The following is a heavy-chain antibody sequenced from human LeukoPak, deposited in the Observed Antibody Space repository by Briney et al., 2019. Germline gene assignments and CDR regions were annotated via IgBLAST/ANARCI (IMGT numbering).Heavy chain of an antibody. V-gene: IGHV3-23*01. J-gene: IGHJ4*02. D-gene: IGHD5-12*01. CDR2: ISGSGGST. CDR3: AKYVYSGYGPAY. Sequence: GGSLRLSCAASGFTFSSYAMSWVRQAPGKGLEWVSAISGSGGSTYYADSVKGRFTISRDNCKNTLYLQMNSLRAEDTAVYYCAKYVYSGYGPAYWGQGTLVTVSS. CDR1: GFTFSSYA.